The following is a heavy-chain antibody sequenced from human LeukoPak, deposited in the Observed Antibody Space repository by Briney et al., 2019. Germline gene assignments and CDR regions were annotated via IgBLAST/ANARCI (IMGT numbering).Heavy chain of an antibody. Sequence: PSETLSLTCAVYGGSFSGYYWSWIRQPPGKGLEWIGEINHSGSTNYNPSLKSRVTISVDTSKNQFSLKLSSVTAADTAVYYCARGPVDCSSTSCYLDYWGQGTLVTVSS. CDR2: INHSGST. V-gene: IGHV4-34*01. D-gene: IGHD2-2*01. J-gene: IGHJ4*02. CDR1: GGSFSGYY. CDR3: ARGPVDCSSTSCYLDY.